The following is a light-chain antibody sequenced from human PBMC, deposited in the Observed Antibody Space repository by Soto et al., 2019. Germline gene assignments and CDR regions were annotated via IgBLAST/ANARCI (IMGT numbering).Light chain of an antibody. CDR3: QHYYTTPLT. Sequence: DIVMTQSPDSLAVSLGERATINSKSSQNILYSSNNKNYLAWYQQKPGQPPKLLIYWASTRESGVPERFSGSGSGTDFTLTISSLQAEDVAVYYCQHYYTTPLTFGGGTKVEIK. CDR2: WAS. J-gene: IGKJ4*01. CDR1: QNILYSSNNKNY. V-gene: IGKV4-1*01.